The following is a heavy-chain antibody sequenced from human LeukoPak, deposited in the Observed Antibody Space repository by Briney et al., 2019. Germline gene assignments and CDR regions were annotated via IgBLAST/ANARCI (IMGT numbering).Heavy chain of an antibody. Sequence: GGSLRLSCAASGFSFSNYGFHWVSQTPGKGLEWVAVIWHDGSHAYYSDSVKGRFTISRDNAKNTVYLQMDSLRVEDTAIYYCAKDNDAYGDSYFDSWGEGTLVSVSS. V-gene: IGHV3-33*06. CDR3: AKDNDAYGDSYFDS. D-gene: IGHD4-17*01. J-gene: IGHJ4*02. CDR2: IWHDGSHA. CDR1: GFSFSNYG.